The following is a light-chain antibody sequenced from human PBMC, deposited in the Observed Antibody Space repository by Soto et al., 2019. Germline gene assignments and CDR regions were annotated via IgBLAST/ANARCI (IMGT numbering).Light chain of an antibody. J-gene: IGLJ2*01. CDR1: SSDVGGYNY. V-gene: IGLV2-11*01. Sequence: QSALTQPRSVSGSPGQSVTISCTGTSSDVGGYNYVSWYQQHPGKAPKLMIYDVSKRPSGVPDRFSGSKSGNTASLTISGLQAEDEADYYCYSYAGSSTSVVFGGGTKLTVL. CDR3: YSYAGSSTSVV. CDR2: DVS.